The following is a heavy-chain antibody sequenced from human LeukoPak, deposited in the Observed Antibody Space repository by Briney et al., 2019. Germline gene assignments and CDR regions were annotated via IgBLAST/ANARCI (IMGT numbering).Heavy chain of an antibody. D-gene: IGHD3/OR15-3a*01. V-gene: IGHV1-18*01. Sequence: ASVKVSCKASGYTFTSYGISWVRQAPGQGLEWMGWISAYNGNTNYAQKFQGRVTTTRDTSISTAYMELSRLRSDDTAVYYCARDWTGFDYWGQGTLVTVSS. CDR2: ISAYNGNT. CDR1: GYTFTSYG. CDR3: ARDWTGFDY. J-gene: IGHJ4*02.